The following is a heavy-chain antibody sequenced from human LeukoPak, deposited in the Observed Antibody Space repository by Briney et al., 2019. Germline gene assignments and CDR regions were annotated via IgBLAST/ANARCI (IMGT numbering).Heavy chain of an antibody. D-gene: IGHD2-8*01. Sequence: GGSLRLTCVASGFSFDDYAMHWVRQAPGKGVEGVSGISRRSGTKYYSDSVRGGLTISRDKAKKSVYLQMNSLRADDTAFYYCAKDSTPRGVQLAFYFDYWGQGALVTVSS. CDR2: ISRRSGTK. CDR3: AKDSTPRGVQLAFYFDY. J-gene: IGHJ4*02. CDR1: GFSFDDYA. V-gene: IGHV3-9*01.